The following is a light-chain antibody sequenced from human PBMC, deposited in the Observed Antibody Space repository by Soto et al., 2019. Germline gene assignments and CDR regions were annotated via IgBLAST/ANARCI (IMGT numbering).Light chain of an antibody. CDR3: QQYGSSPTWT. Sequence: DIQMTRSPSSLSASVGDRVTITCRASQSISSYLNWYQQKPGKAPKLLIYAASSLQSGVPSRFSGSGSGSDFTLTISRLEPEDFAVYYCQQYGSSPTWTFGQGTKVDIK. J-gene: IGKJ1*01. CDR1: QSISSY. V-gene: IGKV1-39*01. CDR2: AAS.